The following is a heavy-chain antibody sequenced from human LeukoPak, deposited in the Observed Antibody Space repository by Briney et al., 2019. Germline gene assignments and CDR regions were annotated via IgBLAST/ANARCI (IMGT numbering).Heavy chain of an antibody. D-gene: IGHD3-16*01. Sequence: GAAVKVSCKASGYTFTSYDINWVRQATGQGLERMGWMNPNIGHTAYVQKFQGRVTMTRNTSISTAYMDLSTLRSEDTAVYYCARLDGGKGYNWFDPWGQGTLVTVSS. V-gene: IGHV1-8*02. J-gene: IGHJ5*02. CDR2: MNPNIGHT. CDR1: GYTFTSYD. CDR3: ARLDGGKGYNWFDP.